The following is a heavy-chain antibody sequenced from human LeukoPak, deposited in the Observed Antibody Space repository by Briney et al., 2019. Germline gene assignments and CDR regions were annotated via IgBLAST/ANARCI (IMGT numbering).Heavy chain of an antibody. CDR3: AIVVVITMEYFQH. CDR1: GFTFSSYG. V-gene: IGHV3-23*01. CDR2: ISGSGGST. Sequence: GGTLRLSCAASGFTFSSYGMSWVRQAPGRGLEWVSAISGSGGSTYYADSVKGRFTISRDNSKNTLYLQMNSLRAEDTAVYYCAIVVVITMEYFQHWGQGTLVTVSS. J-gene: IGHJ1*01. D-gene: IGHD3-22*01.